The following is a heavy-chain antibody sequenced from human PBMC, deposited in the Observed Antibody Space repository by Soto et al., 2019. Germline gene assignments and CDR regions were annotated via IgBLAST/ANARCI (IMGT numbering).Heavy chain of an antibody. Sequence: TGGSLRLSCAASGFTFSSYGMHWVRQAPGKGLEWVAVISYDGSNKYYADSVKGRFTISRDNSKNTLYLQMNSLRAEDTAVYYCAKGGEWAWGQGTLVTVSS. D-gene: IGHD3-16*01. CDR3: AKGGEWA. V-gene: IGHV3-30*18. J-gene: IGHJ4*02. CDR2: ISYDGSNK. CDR1: GFTFSSYG.